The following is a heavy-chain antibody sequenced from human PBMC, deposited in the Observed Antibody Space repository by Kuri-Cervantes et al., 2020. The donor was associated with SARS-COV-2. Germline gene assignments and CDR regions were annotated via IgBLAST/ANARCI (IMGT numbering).Heavy chain of an antibody. CDR3: ARDHRPAAIKYYYYGMDV. Sequence: GGSLRLSCAASGFTFSSYAMHWVRQAPGKGLEWVAVISYDGSNKYYADSVKGRFTISRDNSKNTLYLQMNSLRAEDTAVYYCARDHRPAAIKYYYYGMDVWGQGTTVTVSS. V-gene: IGHV3-30-3*01. CDR2: ISYDGSNK. CDR1: GFTFSSYA. J-gene: IGHJ6*02. D-gene: IGHD2-2*01.